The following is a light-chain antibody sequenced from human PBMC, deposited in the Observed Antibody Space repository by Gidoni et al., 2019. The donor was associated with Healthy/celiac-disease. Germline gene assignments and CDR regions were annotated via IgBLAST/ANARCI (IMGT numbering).Light chain of an antibody. J-gene: IGLJ1*01. Sequence: QSALTPPASVSGYPGQSITISCTGTSSDVGGYNYVSWYQQHPGKAPKLMIYDVSNRPSGVSNRFSGSKSGNTASLTISGLQAEDEADYYCSSYTSSSTLYVFGTGTKVTVL. CDR2: DVS. V-gene: IGLV2-14*01. CDR3: SSYTSSSTLYV. CDR1: SSDVGGYNY.